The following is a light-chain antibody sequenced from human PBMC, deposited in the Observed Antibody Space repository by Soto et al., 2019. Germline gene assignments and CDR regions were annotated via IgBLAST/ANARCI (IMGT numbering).Light chain of an antibody. CDR1: SSNIGAGFD. CDR3: QAFDTSLSVSL. Sequence: QSVLTQPPSVSGAPGQTVTISCTGSSSNIGAGFDVYWYQQIPGTAPKLLIYGGNNRPSGVPDRFSASKSGASGSLVITRLQTEDGGDYHCQAFDTSLSVSLFGGGTK. V-gene: IGLV1-40*01. CDR2: GGN. J-gene: IGLJ3*02.